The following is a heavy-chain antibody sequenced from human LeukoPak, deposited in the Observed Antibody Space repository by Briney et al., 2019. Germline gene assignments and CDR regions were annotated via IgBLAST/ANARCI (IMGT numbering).Heavy chain of an antibody. CDR1: GFTFSNYM. Sequence: GRSLRLSCAASGFTFSNYMMHWVRQAPGKGLDWVAVILEDGSIQYYADSVKGRFTISRDNSKNTLFLQMNSLRAEDTAVYYCATSGYSSSWYFGWGQGTLVTVSS. CDR3: ATSGYSSSWYFG. D-gene: IGHD6-13*01. J-gene: IGHJ4*02. V-gene: IGHV3-30*04. CDR2: ILEDGSIQ.